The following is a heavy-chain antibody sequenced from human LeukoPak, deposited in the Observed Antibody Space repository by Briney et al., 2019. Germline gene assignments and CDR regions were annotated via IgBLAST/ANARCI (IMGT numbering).Heavy chain of an antibody. D-gene: IGHD1-1*01. CDR3: ARVASTTRRHDVFDI. CDR2: INPNSGGT. J-gene: IGHJ3*02. CDR1: GYTFTGYY. Sequence: ASVKVSCKASGYTFTGYYIHWARQAPGQGLEWMGWINPNSGGTNSAQKFQGRVTMTRDTSISTAYMELSRLRSDDTAVYYCARVASTTRRHDVFDIWGQGTMVIVSS. V-gene: IGHV1-2*02.